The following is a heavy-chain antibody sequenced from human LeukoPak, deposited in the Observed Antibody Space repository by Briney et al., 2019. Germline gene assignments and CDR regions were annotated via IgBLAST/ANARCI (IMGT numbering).Heavy chain of an antibody. CDR3: AKLYSTAYYYGGNYYAMDV. J-gene: IGHJ6*02. CDR1: GSSTINYY. D-gene: IGHD3-22*01. CDR2: VYYSGSA. V-gene: IGHV4-59*08. Sequence: SETLSLTCTVSGSSTINYYWAWIRQPPGRGLEWIGHVYYSGSANYSPSLKSRVTISMDTSKGQFSLRLSSATAADTAVYYCAKLYSTAYYYGGNYYAMDVWGQGTTVTVSS.